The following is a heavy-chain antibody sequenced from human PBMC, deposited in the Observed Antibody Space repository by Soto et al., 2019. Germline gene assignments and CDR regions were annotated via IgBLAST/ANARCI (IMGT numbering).Heavy chain of an antibody. CDR3: ARGVMVGAYYYYYGMDV. Sequence: EASVKVSCKASGYTFTSYGISWVRQAPGQGLEWMGWISAYNGNTNYAQKLQGRVTMTTDTSTSTAYMELRSLRSDDTAVYYCARGVMVGAYYYYYGMDVWGQGTTVTVSS. D-gene: IGHD1-26*01. CDR2: ISAYNGNT. CDR1: GYTFTSYG. V-gene: IGHV1-18*04. J-gene: IGHJ6*02.